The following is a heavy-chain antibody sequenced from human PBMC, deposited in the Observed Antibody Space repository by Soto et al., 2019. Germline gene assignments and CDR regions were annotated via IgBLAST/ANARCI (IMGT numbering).Heavy chain of an antibody. V-gene: IGHV3-11*06. Sequence: GGSLRLSCAASGFTFSDYYMSWIRQAPGKGLEWVSSISRSSDHMYYAESVRGRFTISRDNAKNSLFLQMNSLRAEDTAVYYCTRAISGGPFDYWGQGALVTVSS. CDR2: ISRSSDHM. D-gene: IGHD2-15*01. CDR3: TRAISGGPFDY. J-gene: IGHJ4*02. CDR1: GFTFSDYY.